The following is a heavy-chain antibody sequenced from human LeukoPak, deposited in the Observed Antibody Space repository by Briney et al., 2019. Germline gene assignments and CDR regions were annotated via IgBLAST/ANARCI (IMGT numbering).Heavy chain of an antibody. D-gene: IGHD3-10*01. CDR2: IIPILGIA. CDR3: ARVQVRGREAAFDI. V-gene: IGHV1-69*04. CDR1: GGTFSSYA. Sequence: ASVKVSCKASGGTFSSYAISWVRQAPGQGLEWMGRIIPILGIANYAQKFQGRVTITADKSTSTAYMELSSLRSEDTAVYYCARVQVRGREAAFDIWGQGTMVTVSS. J-gene: IGHJ3*02.